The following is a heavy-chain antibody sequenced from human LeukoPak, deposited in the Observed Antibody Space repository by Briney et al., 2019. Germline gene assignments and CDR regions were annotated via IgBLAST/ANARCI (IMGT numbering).Heavy chain of an antibody. CDR2: IYYSGST. Sequence: SETLSLTCTVSGGSISSYYWSWIRQPPGEGLEWIGYIYYSGSTNYIPSLRSRLTISVDTSQNQFSLKLSSVTAADTAVYYCARRARENWYFDLWGRGTLVTVSS. CDR1: GGSISSYY. V-gene: IGHV4-59*08. J-gene: IGHJ2*01. CDR3: ARRARENWYFDL.